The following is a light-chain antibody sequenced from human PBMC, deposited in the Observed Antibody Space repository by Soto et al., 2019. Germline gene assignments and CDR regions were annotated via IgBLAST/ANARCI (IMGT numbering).Light chain of an antibody. CDR1: AGPVTSCLW. CDR2: DTN. J-gene: IGLJ2*01. Sequence: QAVVTQEPSLTVSPGGTVTFTCSCSAGPVTSCLWPYWFQQKPGQAPRALIYDTNNKHSWTPDRFSGSLLGGAFLLTLSGAQHEDEADYYCSFSCGGVVVFGGGTKLTVL. CDR3: SFSCGGVVV. V-gene: IGLV7-46*01.